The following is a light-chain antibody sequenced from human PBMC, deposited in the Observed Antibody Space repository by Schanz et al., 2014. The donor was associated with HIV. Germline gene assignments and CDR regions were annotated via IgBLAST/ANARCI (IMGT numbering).Light chain of an antibody. CDR1: SSDVGGYNY. V-gene: IGLV2-14*01. Sequence: QSALTQPASVSGSPGQSITISCTGTSSDVGGYNYVSWYQQHPGKAPKLMIYEVSQRPSGVPDRFSGSKSGNTASLTVSGLQAEDEADYYCSSYASSSTPYVFGSGTKLTVL. CDR2: EVS. J-gene: IGLJ1*01. CDR3: SSYASSSTPYV.